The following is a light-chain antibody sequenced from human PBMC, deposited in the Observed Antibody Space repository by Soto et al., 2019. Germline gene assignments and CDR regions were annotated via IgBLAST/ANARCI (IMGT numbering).Light chain of an antibody. CDR2: GAS. CDR1: QSVSSSF. Sequence: EIVLTQSPGTLSLSPGERATLSCRASQSVSSSFLAWYQQRPGQAPRLLIFGASYRATGIPDRFSGSGSGTDFTFTISSLEPEDFAVYYCQHYGNSPPEYTFGPGTNVDSK. V-gene: IGKV3-20*01. CDR3: QHYGNSPPEYT. J-gene: IGKJ3*01.